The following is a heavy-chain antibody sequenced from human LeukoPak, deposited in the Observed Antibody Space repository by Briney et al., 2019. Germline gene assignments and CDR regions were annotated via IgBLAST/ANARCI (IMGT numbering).Heavy chain of an antibody. D-gene: IGHD2-21*01. Sequence: GASVTVSCKTSGYSFTDYYMHWVRQAPGQGLEWMGWINPNSGGTSSAQKFQGRVTMTRDTSITTVYVEVSWLTSDDTAIYYCARADRLDGGPYLIGPWGQGTLVAVSS. CDR1: GYSFTDYY. J-gene: IGHJ5*02. V-gene: IGHV1-2*02. CDR2: INPNSGGT. CDR3: ARADRLDGGPYLIGP.